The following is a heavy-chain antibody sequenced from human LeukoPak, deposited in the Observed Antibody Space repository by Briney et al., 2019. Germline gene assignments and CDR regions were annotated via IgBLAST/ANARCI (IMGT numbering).Heavy chain of an antibody. V-gene: IGHV3-33*01. J-gene: IGHJ4*02. CDR3: ARDSSGAAWFGELFDY. Sequence: GGSLRLSCAASGFTFSSYGMHWVRQAPGKGLEWVAVIWYDGSNKYYADSVKGRFTISRDNSKNTLYLQMNSLRAEDTAVYYCARDSSGAAWFGELFDYWGQGTLVTVSS. CDR1: GFTFSSYG. D-gene: IGHD3-10*01. CDR2: IWYDGSNK.